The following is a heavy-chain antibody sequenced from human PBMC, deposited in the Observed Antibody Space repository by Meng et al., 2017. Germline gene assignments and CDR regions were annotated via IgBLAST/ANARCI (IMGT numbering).Heavy chain of an antibody. CDR1: GGSISSYY. CDR3: AREEPSYYDSSGYYTASYFDY. D-gene: IGHD3-22*01. Sequence: ESLKISCTVSGGSISSYYWSWIRQPAGKGLEWIGRIYTSGSTNDNPSLKSRVTMSVDTSKNQFSLKLSSVTAADTAVYYCAREEPSYYDSSGYYTASYFDYWGQGTLVTVSS. J-gene: IGHJ4*02. CDR2: IYTSGST. V-gene: IGHV4-4*07.